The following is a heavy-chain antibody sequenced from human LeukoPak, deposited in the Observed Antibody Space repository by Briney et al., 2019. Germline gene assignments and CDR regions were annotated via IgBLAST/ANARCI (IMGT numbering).Heavy chain of an antibody. CDR3: AREGSSGYYYDSSGKNHAFDI. J-gene: IGHJ3*02. V-gene: IGHV4-61*02. CDR1: GGSISSGGYS. D-gene: IGHD3-22*01. Sequence: SETLSLTCAVSGGSISSGGYSWSWIRQPPGKEREWIGRIYTRGSTNYNPSLKSRVTISVDTSKNQFSLKLSSVTAADTAVYYCAREGSSGYYYDSSGKNHAFDIWGQGTMVTVSS. CDR2: IYTRGST.